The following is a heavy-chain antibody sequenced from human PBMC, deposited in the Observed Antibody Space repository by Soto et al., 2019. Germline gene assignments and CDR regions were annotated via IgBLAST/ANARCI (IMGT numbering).Heavy chain of an antibody. CDR2: MNPNSANT. J-gene: IGHJ6*02. Sequence: QVQLVQSGAEVKKPGASVKVSCKASGYTFTSYDINWVRQATGQGLEWMGWMNPNSANTGYAQKFQGGVPMTRHTSIRTAHTELSSLRSEERAVYYCARAGVRGMDVWGQGTTVSVSS. V-gene: IGHV1-8*01. CDR3: ARAGVRGMDV. D-gene: IGHD3-10*01. CDR1: GYTFTSYD.